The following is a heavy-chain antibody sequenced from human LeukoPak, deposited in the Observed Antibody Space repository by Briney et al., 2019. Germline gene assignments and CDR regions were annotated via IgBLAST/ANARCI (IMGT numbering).Heavy chain of an antibody. J-gene: IGHJ3*02. CDR3: ARTTIFGVVIRGAFDI. D-gene: IGHD3-3*01. CDR1: GYTFTSYG. CDR2: ISAYNGNT. Sequence: ASVKVSCKASGYTFTSYGISWVRQAPGQGLEWTGWISAYNGNTNYAQKLQGRVTMTTDTSTSTAYMELRSLRSDDTAVYYCARTTIFGVVIRGAFDIWGQGTMVTVSS. V-gene: IGHV1-18*01.